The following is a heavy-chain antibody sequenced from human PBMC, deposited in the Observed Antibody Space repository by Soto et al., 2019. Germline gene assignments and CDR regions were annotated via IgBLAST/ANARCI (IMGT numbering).Heavy chain of an antibody. D-gene: IGHD6-19*01. V-gene: IGHV3-30-3*01. CDR3: ARSANIAVAGTYYYYYGMDV. Sequence: QVQLVESGGGVVQPGRSLRLSCAASGFTFSSYAMHWVRQAPGKGLEWVAVISYDGSNKYYADSVKGRFTISRDNSKNTXYXPMNSLRAEDTAVYYCARSANIAVAGTYYYYYGMDVWGQGTTVTVSS. J-gene: IGHJ6*02. CDR2: ISYDGSNK. CDR1: GFTFSSYA.